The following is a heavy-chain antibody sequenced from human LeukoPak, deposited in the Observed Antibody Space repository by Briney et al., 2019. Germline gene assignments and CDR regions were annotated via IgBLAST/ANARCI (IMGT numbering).Heavy chain of an antibody. D-gene: IGHD6-13*01. CDR2: ISGSGGST. Sequence: PGGSLRLSCAASGFTFSSYAMSWVRQAPGKGLEWVSAISGSGGSTYYADSVKGRFTISRDNSKNTLYLQMNSLRAEDTAVYYCAKDVGYSSSWRPYSAEYFQHWGQGTLVTVSS. CDR3: AKDVGYSSSWRPYSAEYFQH. V-gene: IGHV3-23*01. CDR1: GFTFSSYA. J-gene: IGHJ1*01.